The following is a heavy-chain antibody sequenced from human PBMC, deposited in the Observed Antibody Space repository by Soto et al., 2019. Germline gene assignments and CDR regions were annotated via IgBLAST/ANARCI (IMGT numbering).Heavy chain of an antibody. Sequence: EVQLVESGGGLVQPGGSLKLSCAASGFTFSGSAMHWVRQASGKGLEWVGRIRSKANSYATAYAASVKGRFTISRDDSKNTAYLQMNSLKTEDTAVYYCTIFTASLDYWGQGTLVTVSS. CDR2: IRSKANSYAT. CDR3: TIFTASLDY. CDR1: GFTFSGSA. D-gene: IGHD3-16*01. J-gene: IGHJ4*02. V-gene: IGHV3-73*02.